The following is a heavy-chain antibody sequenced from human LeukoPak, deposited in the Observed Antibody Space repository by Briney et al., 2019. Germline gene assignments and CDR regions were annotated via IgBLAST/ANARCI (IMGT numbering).Heavy chain of an antibody. Sequence: PGGSLRLSCVASGFTFRNYDMHWVRQATGKGLEWVSGIGAAGDTYYPGSVKGRFTISRENANNSLYLQMNSLRAGDTAMYYCARDRARDFDYWGQGTLVTVSP. CDR1: GFTFRNYD. CDR2: IGAAGDT. J-gene: IGHJ4*02. CDR3: ARDRARDFDY. D-gene: IGHD6-6*01. V-gene: IGHV3-13*04.